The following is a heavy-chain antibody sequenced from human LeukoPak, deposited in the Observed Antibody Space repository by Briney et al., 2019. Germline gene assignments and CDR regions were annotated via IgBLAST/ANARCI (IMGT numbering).Heavy chain of an antibody. CDR1: GGTFSSYA. CDR2: IIPIFGTA. CDR3: ARGRNLKYYDFWSGYYTGPGYFDY. D-gene: IGHD3-3*01. Sequence: ASVKVSCKASGGTFSSYAISWVRQAPGQGLEWMGGIIPIFGTANYAQKFQGRVTITTDESTSTAYMELSSLRSEDTAVYYCARGRNLKYYDFWSGYYTGPGYFDYWGQGTLVTVSS. V-gene: IGHV1-69*05. J-gene: IGHJ4*02.